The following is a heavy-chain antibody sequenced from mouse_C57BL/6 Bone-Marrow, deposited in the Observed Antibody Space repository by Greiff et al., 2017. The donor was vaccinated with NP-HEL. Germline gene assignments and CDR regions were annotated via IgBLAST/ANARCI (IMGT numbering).Heavy chain of an antibody. J-gene: IGHJ2*01. CDR1: GFTFSDYY. V-gene: IGHV5-12*01. D-gene: IGHD3-1*01. Sequence: EVQRVESGGGLVQPGGSLKLSCAASGFTFSDYYMYWVRQTPEKRLEWVAYISNGGGSTYYPDTVKGRFTISRDNAKNTLYLQMSRLKSEDTAMYYCARHDGLLDYWGQGTTLTVSS. CDR3: ARHDGLLDY. CDR2: ISNGGGST.